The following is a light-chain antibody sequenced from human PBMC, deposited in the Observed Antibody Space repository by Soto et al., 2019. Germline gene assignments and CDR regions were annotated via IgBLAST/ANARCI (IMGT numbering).Light chain of an antibody. CDR1: QSVGNSH. CDR2: GAS. V-gene: IGKV3-20*01. Sequence: ETVLTQSPGTLYFSPGERATLACRASQSVGNSHVAWYQQRRGLPPRLLIYGASNRATGIPDRFSGSGSGADFTLTISSLEPEDFVVYYCHQYGRSPRGTFGQRTKVDIK. CDR3: HQYGRSPRGT. J-gene: IGKJ1*01.